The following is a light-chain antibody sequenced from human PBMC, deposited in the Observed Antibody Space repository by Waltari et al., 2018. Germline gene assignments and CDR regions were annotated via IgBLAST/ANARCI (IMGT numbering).Light chain of an antibody. V-gene: IGLV1-47*01. CDR1: HANPRSNY. Sequence: QSVLTQPPSASGTPGPRVSISCSGIHANPRSNYLYWYQQFPGMAPKLPIYRNNQRPSGVPDRFSGSKFGTSASLAISGLRSEDEAVYYCASWDDSHYVFGTGTKVTVL. CDR3: ASWDDSHYV. J-gene: IGLJ1*01. CDR2: RNN.